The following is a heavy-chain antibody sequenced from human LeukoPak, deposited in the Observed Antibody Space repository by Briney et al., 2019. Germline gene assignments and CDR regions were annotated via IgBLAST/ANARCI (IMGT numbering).Heavy chain of an antibody. D-gene: IGHD5-24*01. CDR2: MYYSGST. CDR1: GASIRSDY. Sequence: SETLSLICTVSGASIRSDYGNWIRQPPGKGLEWIGYMYYSGSTNYNPSLKSRVTISVDTSKNQFSLKLTSVTAADTAVYYCARGPDNRYNYGAFHIWGQGTMVAVS. V-gene: IGHV4-59*01. CDR3: ARGPDNRYNYGAFHI. J-gene: IGHJ3*02.